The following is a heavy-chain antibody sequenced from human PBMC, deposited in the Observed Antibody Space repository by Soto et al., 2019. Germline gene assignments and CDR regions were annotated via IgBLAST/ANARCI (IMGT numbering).Heavy chain of an antibody. J-gene: IGHJ6*02. CDR1: GFIFSSYG. Sequence: GGSLRLSCAASGFIFSSYGMHWVRQAPGKGLEWVAVISYDGINKYYSDSVKGRFTISRDNSKNSLYLQMNSLRAEDTAVYYCARDRSSSWYGRGYHYYGMDVWGQGTTVTVSS. CDR2: ISYDGINK. V-gene: IGHV3-30*03. D-gene: IGHD6-13*01. CDR3: ARDRSSSWYGRGYHYYGMDV.